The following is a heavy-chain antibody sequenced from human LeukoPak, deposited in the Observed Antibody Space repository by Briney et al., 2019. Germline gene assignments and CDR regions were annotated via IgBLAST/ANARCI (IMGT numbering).Heavy chain of an antibody. V-gene: IGHV4-34*01. D-gene: IGHD3-9*01. J-gene: IGHJ4*02. CDR1: GGSLTGYY. CDR2: IHYTGAT. CDR3: ARGNILTGYCFDF. Sequence: PSETLSLTCADYGGSLTGYYWSWIRQTPGRGLEWVGEIHYTGATSYNPSLKSRATISTDTSKNQFSLRLSSVTAADTAVYYCARGNILTGYCFDFWGQGALVTVSS.